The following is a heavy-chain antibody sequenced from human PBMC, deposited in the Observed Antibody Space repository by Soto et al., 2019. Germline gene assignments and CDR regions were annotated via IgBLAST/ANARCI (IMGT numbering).Heavy chain of an antibody. V-gene: IGHV4-59*02. D-gene: IGHD4-17*01. CDR1: GDSVSNSY. J-gene: IGHJ3*02. CDR2: IYDSGRT. CDR3: ARHDYAAFDI. Sequence: QVQLEESGPGLVKPSETLSLNCSVSGDSVSNSYWSWIRQPPGKGLEWIGYIYDSGRTKYSPSLRSRVTISRDTAKNQVTLRLSSVTDADTAMYYCARHDYAAFDIWGQGTLVTVSS.